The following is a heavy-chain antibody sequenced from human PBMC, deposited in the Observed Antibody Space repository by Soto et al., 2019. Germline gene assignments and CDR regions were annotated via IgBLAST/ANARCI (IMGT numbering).Heavy chain of an antibody. CDR3: AREVNNGDYVGGMDV. CDR2: TYYRSRWYN. V-gene: IGHV6-1*01. CDR1: GDSVSSNSAA. D-gene: IGHD4-17*01. J-gene: IGHJ6*02. Sequence: PSQTLSLTCAISGDSVSSNSAAWNWIRQSPSRGLEWLGRTYYRSRWYNDYAVSVKSRITVNPDTSKNQFSLHLNSVTPADTAVYYCAREVNNGDYVGGMDVWGQGATVTVSS.